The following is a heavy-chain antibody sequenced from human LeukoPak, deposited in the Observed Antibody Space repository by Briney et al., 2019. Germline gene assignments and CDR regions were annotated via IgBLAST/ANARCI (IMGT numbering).Heavy chain of an antibody. J-gene: IGHJ4*02. CDR3: AKIAVAGMGDDFDY. Sequence: GSLRLSCAASGFTFSSYWMSWVRQAPGKGLAWVANIKQDGSEKYYVDSVKGRFTISRDNAKNSLYLQMNSLRAEDTAVYYCAKIAVAGMGDDFDYWGQGTLVTVSS. CDR2: IKQDGSEK. V-gene: IGHV3-7*01. CDR1: GFTFSSYW. D-gene: IGHD6-19*01.